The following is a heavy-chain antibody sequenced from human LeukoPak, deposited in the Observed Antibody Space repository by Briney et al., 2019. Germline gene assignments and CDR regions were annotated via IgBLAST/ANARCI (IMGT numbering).Heavy chain of an antibody. J-gene: IGHJ2*01. CDR2: IHYSGST. CDR1: GGSITHKY. V-gene: IGHV4-59*01. CDR3: ARLREWGPTLSYWYFDL. Sequence: SETLSLTCSVSGGSITHKYWSWIRQAPGMELEWIAYIHYSGSTKYNPSLKSRFTISANPSKNQFSLNLNSVTGADTAVYYCARLREWGPTLSYWYFDLWGRGTLVTVSS. D-gene: IGHD3-3*01.